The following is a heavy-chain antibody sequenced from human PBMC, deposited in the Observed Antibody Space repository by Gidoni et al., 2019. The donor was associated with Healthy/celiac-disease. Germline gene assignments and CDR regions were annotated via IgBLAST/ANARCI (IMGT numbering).Heavy chain of an antibody. V-gene: IGHV4-31*03. CDR3: AREGFSGYFDL. CDR1: GGAISSGGSY. Sequence: QLRLQKSRPGLVKPSQTLSPTCTLSGGAISSGGSYWSWTRQHPGKGLEWIGYIYSSGSTYYNPSLKSRVTISVDTSKNQFSLTLSSVTAADTAVYYCAREGFSGYFDLWGRGTLVTVSS. CDR2: IYSSGST. J-gene: IGHJ2*01.